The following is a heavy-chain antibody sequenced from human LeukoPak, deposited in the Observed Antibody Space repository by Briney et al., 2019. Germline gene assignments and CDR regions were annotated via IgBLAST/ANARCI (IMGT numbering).Heavy chain of an antibody. D-gene: IGHD2/OR15-2a*01. V-gene: IGHV4-30-2*01. CDR2: IYHSGST. Sequence: PSETLSLTCAVSGGSISSGGYSWSWIRQPPGKGLEWIGYIYHSGSTYYNPSLKSRVTISVDRSKNQFSLKLSSVTAVDTAVYYCARGSKNSQYNWFDPWGQGTLVTVSS. J-gene: IGHJ5*02. CDR3: ARGSKNSQYNWFDP. CDR1: GGSISSGGYS.